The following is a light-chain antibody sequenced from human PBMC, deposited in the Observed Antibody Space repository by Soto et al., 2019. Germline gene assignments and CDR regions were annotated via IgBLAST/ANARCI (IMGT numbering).Light chain of an antibody. CDR2: DVS. CDR3: CSHAGGYSCV. J-gene: IGLJ3*02. V-gene: IGLV2-11*01. CDR1: SSDIGGYDS. Sequence: QSALTQTRSVSGSPGQSVTISCTGTSSDIGGYDSVSWYQQHPDKAPKVMIYDVSKRPSGVPDRFSGSKSGNTASLTISGLQAEDEGDYYCCSHAGGYSCVFGGGTKLTVL.